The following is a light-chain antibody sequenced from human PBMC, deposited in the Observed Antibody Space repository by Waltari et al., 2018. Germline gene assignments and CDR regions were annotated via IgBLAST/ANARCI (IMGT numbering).Light chain of an antibody. Sequence: DIQMTQSPSTLSASVGDRVTITCRASHTISSWLAWYQQKPGKAPKLLIYEASNLESGVPSRFSGSGFGTEFTLTISSLQPDDFATYYCQQYNSYPLTFGGGTRVEIK. J-gene: IGKJ4*01. CDR1: HTISSW. V-gene: IGKV1-5*03. CDR3: QQYNSYPLT. CDR2: EAS.